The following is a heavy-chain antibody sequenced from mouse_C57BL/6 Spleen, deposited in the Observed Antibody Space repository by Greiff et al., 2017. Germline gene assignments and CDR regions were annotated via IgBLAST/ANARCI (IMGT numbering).Heavy chain of an antibody. CDR3: ARGDDGYDWYFDV. J-gene: IGHJ1*03. D-gene: IGHD2-3*01. CDR2: INPSNGGT. CDR1: GYTFTSYW. Sequence: VQLQQSGTELVKPGASVKLSCKASGYTFTSYWMHWVKQRPGQGLEWIGNINPSNGGTNYNEKFKSKATLTVDKSSSTAYMQLSSLTSEDSAVYYCARGDDGYDWYFDVWGTGTTVTVSS. V-gene: IGHV1-53*01.